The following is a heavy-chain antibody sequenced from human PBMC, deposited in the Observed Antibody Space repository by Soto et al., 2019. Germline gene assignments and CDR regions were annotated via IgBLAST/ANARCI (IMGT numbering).Heavy chain of an antibody. Sequence: QLQLQESGPGLVKPSETLSLTCTVSGGSISSRSYYWGWIRQPPGKGLEWIGSIYYSGNAYYNPSLRTRVAVSVDTSKNQLSLKVTSVTATDTAVYYCARHKDTSSRYLLPDFWGQGTLVTVSS. J-gene: IGHJ4*02. CDR2: IYYSGNA. V-gene: IGHV4-39*01. CDR1: GGSISSRSYY. CDR3: ARHKDTSSRYLLPDF. D-gene: IGHD6-13*01.